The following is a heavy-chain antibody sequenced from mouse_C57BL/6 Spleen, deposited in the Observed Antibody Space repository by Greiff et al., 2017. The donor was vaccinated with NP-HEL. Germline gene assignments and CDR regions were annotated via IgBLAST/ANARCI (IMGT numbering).Heavy chain of an antibody. CDR1: GYTFTSYD. Sequence: VQLQQSGPELVKPGASVTLSCKASGYTFTSYDINWVKQRPGQGLAWIGWIYPRDGSTTYHEKFKGKATLTVDTSSSTAYMELHSLTSEDSAVYFWARRGLLQAWFAYWGQGTLVTVSA. D-gene: IGHD2-1*01. J-gene: IGHJ3*01. CDR2: IYPRDGST. V-gene: IGHV1-85*01. CDR3: ARRGLLQAWFAY.